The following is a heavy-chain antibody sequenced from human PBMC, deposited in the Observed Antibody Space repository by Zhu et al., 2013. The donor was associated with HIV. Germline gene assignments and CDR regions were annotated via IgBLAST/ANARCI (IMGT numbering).Heavy chain of an antibody. Sequence: EVQLLESGGGLVQPGGSLRLSCAASGFTFSSYAMSWVRQAPGKGLEWVSAISGSGGSTYYADSVKGRFTISRDNSKNTLYLQMNSLRAEDTAVYYCANNQQIVGATKGAFDIWGQGTMVTVSS. J-gene: IGHJ3*02. D-gene: IGHD1-26*01. CDR1: GFTFSSYA. V-gene: IGHV3-23*01. CDR2: ISGSGGST. CDR3: ANNQQIVGATKGAFDI.